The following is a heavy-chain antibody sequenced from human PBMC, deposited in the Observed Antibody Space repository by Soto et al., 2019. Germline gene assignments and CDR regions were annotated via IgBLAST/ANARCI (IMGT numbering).Heavy chain of an antibody. CDR3: ASIRLGGSRPFDY. D-gene: IGHD1-20*01. J-gene: IGHJ4*02. V-gene: IGHV5-51*01. Sequence: GGSLKIYCKGSGYSFTSYWVGWVRQMRGKGLEWMGIIYPGDSDTRYSPSFQGQVTISADKSISTAYLQWSSLKASDTAMYYCASIRLGGSRPFDYWGQGTLVTVSS. CDR2: IYPGDSDT. CDR1: GYSFTSYW.